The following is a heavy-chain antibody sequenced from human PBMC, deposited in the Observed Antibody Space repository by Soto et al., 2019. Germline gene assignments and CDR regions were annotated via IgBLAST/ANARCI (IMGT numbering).Heavy chain of an antibody. CDR2: MQPSTGRT. CDR1: GYSFTSLD. Sequence: QVQLVKSGAEVREPGASVKVSCKASGYSFTSLDINWVRQTAGQGLEWMGWMQPSTGRTGYAQKFQGRVIMTRDTAINTAYMELTTLTSDDTAFYYCARGVSAGVDYWRQGTLVTVSP. CDR3: ARGVSAGVDY. J-gene: IGHJ4*02. V-gene: IGHV1-8*01. D-gene: IGHD1-26*01.